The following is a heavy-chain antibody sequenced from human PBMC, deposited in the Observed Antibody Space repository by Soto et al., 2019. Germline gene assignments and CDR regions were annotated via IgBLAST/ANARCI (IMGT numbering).Heavy chain of an antibody. CDR1: GGSINSYW. V-gene: IGHV4-4*07. D-gene: IGHD3-10*01. CDR3: ARDIGSYAYGEGY. J-gene: IGHJ4*02. CDR2: VYSSGTT. Sequence: ETLSLTCSVSGGSINSYWWSWIRQPAGKGLEWIGRVYSSGTTDYNPSLNSRATLSVETSKNQFSLKLSSVTAADTAVYYCARDIGSYAYGEGYWGQGIQVTVSS.